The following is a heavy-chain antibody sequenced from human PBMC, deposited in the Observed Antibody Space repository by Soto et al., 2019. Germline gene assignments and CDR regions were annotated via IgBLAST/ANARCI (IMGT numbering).Heavy chain of an antibody. V-gene: IGHV4-59*13. D-gene: IGHD3-3*01. CDR2: VSHSGRT. Sequence: SETLSLSCKVSGGSMRGYSWSWIRQTPGEGLEWIGYVSHSGRTDYSPSLKNRVTISLDMSKNHFALHVNAVDPADTAVYYCARVAMENYHDMWSGSTSSALDVWGQGTTVTVSS. CDR3: ARVAMENYHDMWSGSTSSALDV. J-gene: IGHJ6*02. CDR1: GGSMRGYS.